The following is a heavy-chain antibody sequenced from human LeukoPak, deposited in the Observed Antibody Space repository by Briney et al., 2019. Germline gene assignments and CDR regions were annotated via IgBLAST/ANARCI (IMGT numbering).Heavy chain of an antibody. Sequence: GGSLRLSCAASGFSFSTYWMHWVRQAPGKGLVWVSRINSDGSSTSYADSVKGRFTISRDNAKNTLYLQLNSLRAEDTAVYYCARSEYAFDYWGQGTLVTVSS. J-gene: IGHJ4*02. D-gene: IGHD2-2*01. CDR1: GFSFSTYW. V-gene: IGHV3-74*01. CDR2: INSDGSST. CDR3: ARSEYAFDY.